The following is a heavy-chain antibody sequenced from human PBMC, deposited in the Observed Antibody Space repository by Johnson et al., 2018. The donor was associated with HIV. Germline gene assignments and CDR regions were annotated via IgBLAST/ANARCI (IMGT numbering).Heavy chain of an antibody. CDR2: ISYDGST. CDR1: GFTFSSYA. V-gene: IGHV3-30-3*02. J-gene: IGHJ3*02. D-gene: IGHD3-9*01. CDR3: AGKTGYDAFDM. Sequence: QVQLVESGGGVVQPGRSLRLSCAASGFTFSSYAMHWVRQAPGKGLEWVAVISYDGSTYYADSVKGRFTISRDNSRNTLYLQMNSLRVEDTAVYFCAGKTGYDAFDMWGQGTMVTVSS.